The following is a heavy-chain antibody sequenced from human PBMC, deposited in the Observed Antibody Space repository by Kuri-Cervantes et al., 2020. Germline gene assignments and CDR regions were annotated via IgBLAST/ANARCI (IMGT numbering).Heavy chain of an antibody. D-gene: IGHD3-16*01. J-gene: IGHJ4*02. V-gene: IGHV1-69*13. CDR1: GGTFSSYA. CDR3: ARAYEDMITKDY. CDR2: IIPIFGTA. Sequence: SVKVSCKASGGTFSSYAIRWVRQAPGQGLEWMGGIIPIFGTANYAQKFQGRVTITADESTSTVYMELSSLRSEDTAVYYCARAYEDMITKDYWGQGTLVTVSS.